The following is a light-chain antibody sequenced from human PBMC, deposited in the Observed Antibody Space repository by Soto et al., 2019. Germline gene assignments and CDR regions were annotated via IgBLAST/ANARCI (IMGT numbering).Light chain of an antibody. CDR1: SSDVGAYKY. CDR3: SSYTRRSNVV. J-gene: IGLJ2*01. V-gene: IGLV2-14*01. Sequence: QSALTQPASVSGSLGQSITISCTGTSSDVGAYKYVSWYRQYPGKAPKLMIYEVSNRPSGVSNRFSGSKSGNTASLTISGLQAEDEAYYYCSSYTRRSNVVFGGGTKLTVL. CDR2: EVS.